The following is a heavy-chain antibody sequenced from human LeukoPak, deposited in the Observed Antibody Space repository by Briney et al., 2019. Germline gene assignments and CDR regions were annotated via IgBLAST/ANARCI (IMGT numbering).Heavy chain of an antibody. D-gene: IGHD6-19*01. CDR2: IWYDGSNK. J-gene: IGHJ6*04. V-gene: IGHV3-33*01. CDR3: ARDGYSSGSPWAGPLDV. Sequence: GGSLRLSCAASGFTFSSYGMPWVRQAPGKGLEWVAVIWYDGSNKYYADSVKGRFTISRENSKNTLYLQMNSLRAEDTAVYYCARDGYSSGSPWAGPLDVWGKGTTVTVSS. CDR1: GFTFSSYG.